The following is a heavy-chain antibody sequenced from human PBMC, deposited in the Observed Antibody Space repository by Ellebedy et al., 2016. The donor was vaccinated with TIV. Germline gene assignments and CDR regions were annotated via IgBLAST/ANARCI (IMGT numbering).Heavy chain of an antibody. J-gene: IGHJ4*02. D-gene: IGHD3-10*01. V-gene: IGHV3-11*01. Sequence: GESLKISXAASGFTFSTYAMSWIRQAPGKGLEWVSYISDSGSIKYYSDSVKGRFTVSRDNSKNSLYLEMNSLRAEDTAVYYCGRARYSGSGSYCHYWGQGTLVTVSS. CDR3: GRARYSGSGSYCHY. CDR2: ISDSGSIK. CDR1: GFTFSTYA.